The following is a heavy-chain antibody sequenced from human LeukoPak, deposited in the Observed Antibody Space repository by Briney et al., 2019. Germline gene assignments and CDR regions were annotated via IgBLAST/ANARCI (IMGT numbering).Heavy chain of an antibody. V-gene: IGHV1-2*02. J-gene: IGHJ6*02. CDR3: ARDWQYSSGWRYYYGMDV. CDR2: INPNRGGT. D-gene: IGHD6-19*01. CDR1: GYTFTDYY. Sequence: GASVKVSCKASGYTFTDYYMHWVRQAPGQGLEWMGWINPNRGGTNFAQKFQVRVTMTRDTPISTAYMNLSRLTADDTAVYFCARDWQYSSGWRYYYGMDVWGQGTTVTVSS.